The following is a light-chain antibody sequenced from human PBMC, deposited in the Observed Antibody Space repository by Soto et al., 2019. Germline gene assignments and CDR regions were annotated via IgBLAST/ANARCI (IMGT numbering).Light chain of an antibody. CDR1: SSDVGANIF. J-gene: IGLJ1*01. CDR2: TVS. V-gene: IGLV2-14*01. Sequence: QSALTQPASVSGSPGQSITISCTGTSSDVGANIFVSWYQQHPGKVPKLMIYTVSSRPSGVSQRFSGSKSGHTASLTISGLQAEDEADYYCSSFTTDRTYVFGTGTKLTVL. CDR3: SSFTTDRTYV.